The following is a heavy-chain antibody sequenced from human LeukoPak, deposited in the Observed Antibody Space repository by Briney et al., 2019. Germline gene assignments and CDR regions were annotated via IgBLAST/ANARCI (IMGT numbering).Heavy chain of an antibody. V-gene: IGHV3-30*18. D-gene: IGHD3-22*01. CDR3: AKADDSSGYYDY. J-gene: IGHJ4*02. CDR1: GFTFSSYW. Sequence: QPGGSLRLSCAASGFTFSSYWMSWVRQAPGKGLEWVAVISYDGSNKYYADSVKGRFTISRDSSKNTLYLQMNSLRAEDTAVYYCAKADDSSGYYDYWGQGTLVTVSS. CDR2: ISYDGSNK.